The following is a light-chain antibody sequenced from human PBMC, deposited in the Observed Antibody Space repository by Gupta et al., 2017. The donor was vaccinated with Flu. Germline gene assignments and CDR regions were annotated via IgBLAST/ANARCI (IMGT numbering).Light chain of an antibody. Sequence: IELTQSPSPLSPSVGDRVTITCRARQGIRNYLAWYQHKAGEVPKLLVYAASTSQSADPSRFSGSGYGTDFTLTISSLRPEDVAVYYCQKYNTAPFTFGGGTRVEIK. CDR3: QKYNTAPFT. J-gene: IGKJ4*01. CDR2: AAS. V-gene: IGKV1-27*01. CDR1: QGIRNY.